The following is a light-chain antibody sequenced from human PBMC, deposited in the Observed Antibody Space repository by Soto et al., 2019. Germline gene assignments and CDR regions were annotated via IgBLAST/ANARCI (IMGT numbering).Light chain of an antibody. V-gene: IGLV1-44*01. CDR3: AAWDDSLNGVI. CDR1: SSNIGINP. J-gene: IGLJ2*01. CDR2: TNN. Sequence: QSVLTQPPSASGTPGQGVIISCSGSSSNIGINPVNWYQQLPGTAPKLLIYTNNQRPSGVPDRFSGSKSGNSASLAISGLHSEDEGDYYCAAWDDSLNGVIFGGGTKLTVL.